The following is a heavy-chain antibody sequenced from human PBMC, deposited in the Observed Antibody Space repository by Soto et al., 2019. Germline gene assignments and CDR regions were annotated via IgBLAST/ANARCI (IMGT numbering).Heavy chain of an antibody. CDR3: ARDYGMYYDFWSGYGMDV. CDR2: IYYSGST. Sequence: LSLTCTVSGGSISSGGYYWSWIRQHPGKGLEWIGYIYYSGSTYYNPSLKSRVTISVDTSKNQFSLKLSSVTAADTAVYYCARDYGMYYDFWSGYGMDVWGRGTTVTVSS. CDR1: GGSISSGGYY. D-gene: IGHD3-3*01. J-gene: IGHJ6*02. V-gene: IGHV4-31*03.